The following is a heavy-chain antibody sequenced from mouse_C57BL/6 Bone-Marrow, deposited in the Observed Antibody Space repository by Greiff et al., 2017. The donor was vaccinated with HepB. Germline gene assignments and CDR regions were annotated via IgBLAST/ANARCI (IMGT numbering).Heavy chain of an antibody. V-gene: IGHV1-72*01. CDR2: IDPNSGGT. Sequence: QVHVKQPGAELVKPGASVKLSCKASGYTFTSYWMHWVKQRPGRGLEWIGRIDPNSGGTKYNEKFKSKATLTVDKPSSTAYMQLSSLTSEDSAVYYCARKRGYYDYGGAMDYWGQGTSVTVSS. D-gene: IGHD2-4*01. J-gene: IGHJ4*01. CDR3: ARKRGYYDYGGAMDY. CDR1: GYTFTSYW.